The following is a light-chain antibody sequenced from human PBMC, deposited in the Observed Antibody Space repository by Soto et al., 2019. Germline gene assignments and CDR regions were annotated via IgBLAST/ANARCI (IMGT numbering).Light chain of an antibody. Sequence: DLQMTQSPSTLSASVGDRVTITCRASQSITTWLAWYQQEPGKAPKLLIYDASSLESGVPSRFSGSGSGTEFTLTISSLQPDDFATYYCQQYNCYPYTFGQGSKLEIK. CDR3: QQYNCYPYT. V-gene: IGKV1-5*01. CDR1: QSITTW. CDR2: DAS. J-gene: IGKJ2*01.